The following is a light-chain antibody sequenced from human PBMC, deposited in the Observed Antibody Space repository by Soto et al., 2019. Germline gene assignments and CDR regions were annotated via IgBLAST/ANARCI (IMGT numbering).Light chain of an antibody. Sequence: DLQMTQSPSSLSASVGDRVTITCRASQSISSYLNWYQQKPGKAPKLLIYAASSLQSGVPSRFSGSGSGTDFTLTISSLQPEDFATYYCQQANSFPYTFGQGTKVEI. CDR1: QSISSY. CDR3: QQANSFPYT. J-gene: IGKJ2*01. V-gene: IGKV1-39*01. CDR2: AAS.